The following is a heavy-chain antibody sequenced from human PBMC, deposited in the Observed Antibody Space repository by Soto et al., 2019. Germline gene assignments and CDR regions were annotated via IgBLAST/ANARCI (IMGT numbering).Heavy chain of an antibody. CDR1: GFTFSSYG. Sequence: QVQLVESGGGVVQPGRSLRLSCAASGFTFSSYGMHWVRQAPGKGLEWVAVISYDGSNKYYADSVKGRFTISRDNSKNTVFLQMNSLRAEDTGVYYCANVTRLGYWGQGTLVTVSS. CDR3: ANVTRLGY. J-gene: IGHJ4*01. D-gene: IGHD1-1*01. CDR2: ISYDGSNK. V-gene: IGHV3-30*18.